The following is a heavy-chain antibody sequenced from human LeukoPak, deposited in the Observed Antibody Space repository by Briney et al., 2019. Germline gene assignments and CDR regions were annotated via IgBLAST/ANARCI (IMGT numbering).Heavy chain of an antibody. CDR1: GFTFTNSA. J-gene: IGHJ6*02. CDR3: AHASYYYYGMDV. CDR2: IVVGSGNT. V-gene: IGHV1-58*01. Sequence: SVKVSCKASGFTFTNSAVQWVRQARGQRLEWIGWIVVGSGNTNYAQKFQERVTITRDMSTSTAYVELSSLRSEDTAMYYCAHASYYYYGMDVWGQGTTVTVSS.